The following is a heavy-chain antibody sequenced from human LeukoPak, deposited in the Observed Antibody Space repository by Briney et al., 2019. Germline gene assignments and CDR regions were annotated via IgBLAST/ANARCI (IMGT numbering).Heavy chain of an antibody. V-gene: IGHV4-61*01. CDR1: GGSVSSGSYY. Sequence: SETLSLTCTVSGGSVSSGSYYWSWIRQPPGKGLEWIGYIYYSGSTNYNPSLKSRVTISVDTSKNQFSLKLSSVTAADAAVYYCARVGRDYYDRFDYWGQGTLVTVSS. J-gene: IGHJ4*02. D-gene: IGHD3-22*01. CDR2: IYYSGST. CDR3: ARVGRDYYDRFDY.